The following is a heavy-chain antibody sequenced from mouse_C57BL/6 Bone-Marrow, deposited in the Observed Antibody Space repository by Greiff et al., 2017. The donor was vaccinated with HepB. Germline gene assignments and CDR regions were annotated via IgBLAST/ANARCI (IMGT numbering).Heavy chain of an antibody. CDR3: TRGSTVVPYFDY. J-gene: IGHJ2*01. D-gene: IGHD1-1*01. CDR2: IDPEDGET. CDR1: GFNINDYY. V-gene: IGHV14-2*01. Sequence: VQLQQSGAELVKPGASVKLSCTASGFNINDYYMHWVKQRTEQGLEWIGRIDPEDGETKYAPNFQGKATITADTSSNTAYLQLSSLTSEYTAVYYCTRGSTVVPYFDYWGQGTTLAVDS.